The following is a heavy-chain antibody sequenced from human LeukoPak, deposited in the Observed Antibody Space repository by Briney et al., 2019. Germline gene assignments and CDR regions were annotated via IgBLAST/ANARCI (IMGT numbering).Heavy chain of an antibody. J-gene: IGHJ4*02. V-gene: IGHV3-30*04. D-gene: IGHD3-9*01. Sequence: GSLRLSCTSSGFTFSSYATHWVSQAPGMGLECVAVISYDGSNKYYADSVKGRFTISRDNAKNSLYLQMNSLRAEDTAVYYCARHYDILTGYSLDFDYWGQGTLVTVSS. CDR3: ARHYDILTGYSLDFDY. CDR2: ISYDGSNK. CDR1: GFTFSSYA.